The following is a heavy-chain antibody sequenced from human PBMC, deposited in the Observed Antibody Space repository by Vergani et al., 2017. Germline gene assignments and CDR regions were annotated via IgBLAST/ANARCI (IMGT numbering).Heavy chain of an antibody. CDR1: GFTFSSYG. D-gene: IGHD1-26*01. CDR3: ARDSAVGATRGAFDI. J-gene: IGHJ3*02. V-gene: IGHV3-33*01. Sequence: VQLLESGGGLVQPGRSLRLSCAASGFTFSSYGMHWVRQAPGKGLEWVAVIWYDGSNKYYADSVKGRFTISRDNSKNTLYLQMNSLRAEDTAVYYCARDSAVGATRGAFDIWGQGTMVTVSS. CDR2: IWYDGSNK.